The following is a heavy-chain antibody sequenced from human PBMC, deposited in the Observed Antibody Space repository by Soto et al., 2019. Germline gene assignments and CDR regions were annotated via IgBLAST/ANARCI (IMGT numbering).Heavy chain of an antibody. CDR3: VRGVDSSFDY. CDR2: TYYRSKWKN. J-gene: IGHJ4*02. CDR1: GDSVASNRAT. V-gene: IGHV6-1*01. D-gene: IGHD6-13*01. Sequence: SQTLSLTCVISGDSVASNRATLNWVRQSPSRGLEWLGRTYYRSKWKNDYALSVNSRITINPDTSKNQLPLQLNSVTPDDTAIYYCVRGVDSSFDYWGQGTLVTVSS.